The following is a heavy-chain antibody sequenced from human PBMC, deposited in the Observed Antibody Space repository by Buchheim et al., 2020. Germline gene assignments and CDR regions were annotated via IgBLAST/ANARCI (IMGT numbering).Heavy chain of an antibody. J-gene: IGHJ6*02. CDR3: ARDSGYSYGHKYYYYGMDV. CDR1: GGSISSYY. CDR2: IYYSGST. D-gene: IGHD5-18*01. Sequence: QVQLQESGPGLVKPSETLSLTCTVSGGSISSYYWSWIRQPPGKGLEWIGYIYYSGSTNYNPSLKSRVTISVDTSKNQFSLKLSSVTAADTAVYYCARDSGYSYGHKYYYYGMDVWGQGTT. V-gene: IGHV4-59*01.